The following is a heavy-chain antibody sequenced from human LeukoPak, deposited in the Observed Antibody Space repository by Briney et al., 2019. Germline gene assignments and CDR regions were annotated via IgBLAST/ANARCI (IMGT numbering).Heavy chain of an antibody. CDR2: ICWNSGSI. CDR1: GFTFDDYA. D-gene: IGHD3-22*01. CDR3: AKDSLRYYDSSGSTYYFDY. J-gene: IGHJ4*02. Sequence: GGSLRLSCAASGFTFDDYAMHWVRQAPGKGLEWVSGICWNSGSIGYADSVKGRFTISRDSAKNSLYLQMNSLRAEDMALYYCAKDSLRYYDSSGSTYYFDYWGQGTLVTVSS. V-gene: IGHV3-9*03.